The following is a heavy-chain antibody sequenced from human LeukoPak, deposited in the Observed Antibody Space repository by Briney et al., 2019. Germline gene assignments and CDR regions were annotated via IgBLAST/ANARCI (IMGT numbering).Heavy chain of an antibody. J-gene: IGHJ4*02. D-gene: IGHD6-19*01. CDR1: GGSISSYY. V-gene: IGHV4-4*07. Sequence: ASKTLSLTCTVSGGSISSYYWSWIRQPAGEGLEWIGRIYSSGSTNYNPSLKSRVTMSVDTSKNQFSLKLSSVTAADTAVYYCARGSSGWYSIDYWGQGTLVTVSS. CDR2: IYSSGST. CDR3: ARGSSGWYSIDY.